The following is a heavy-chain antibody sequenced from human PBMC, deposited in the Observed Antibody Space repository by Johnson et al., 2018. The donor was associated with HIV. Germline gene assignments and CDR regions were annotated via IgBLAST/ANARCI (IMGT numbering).Heavy chain of an antibody. CDR2: ISYDGSNK. CDR1: GFTFSSYA. Sequence: VQLVESGGGVVQPGRSLRLSCAASGFTFSSYAMHWVRQAPGKGLEWVAVISYDGSNKYYADAVKGRFTIARENSKNTLYLQMNSLRAEDTAVYYCARDAPRIDAFDIWGQGTMVTVSS. V-gene: IGHV3-30*04. J-gene: IGHJ3*02. CDR3: ARDAPRIDAFDI.